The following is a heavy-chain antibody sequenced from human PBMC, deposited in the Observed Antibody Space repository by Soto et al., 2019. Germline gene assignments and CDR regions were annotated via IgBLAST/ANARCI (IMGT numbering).Heavy chain of an antibody. CDR2: ISSSSSHI. V-gene: IGHV3-21*01. CDR3: ARHADTSMVSNHFDP. Sequence: EVQLVESRGGLVKPGGSLRLSCAASGLTFSIWSMNWVRQAPGRGPEWLSSISSSSSHIYYADSVKGRFTISRDNAKSSRYLQMNSLRAEDTAVYYCARHADTSMVSNHFDPWGQGTLVTVSS. J-gene: IGHJ5*02. CDR1: GLTFSIWS. D-gene: IGHD4-4*01.